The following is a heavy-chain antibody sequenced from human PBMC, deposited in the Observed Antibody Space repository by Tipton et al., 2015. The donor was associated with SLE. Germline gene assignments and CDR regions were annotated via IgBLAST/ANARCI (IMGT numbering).Heavy chain of an antibody. V-gene: IGHV4-39*07. Sequence: TLSLTCTVSGGSISSSSFYWGWIRQPPGKGLEWIGSFYYGKSTFYNPSLKSRVTISVDTSTNRLSLQLSSVTAADTALYYCARVLGVVKSYYMDVWGKGTTVTVS. D-gene: IGHD3-3*01. CDR3: ARVLGVVKSYYMDV. CDR2: FYYGKST. CDR1: GGSISSSSFY. J-gene: IGHJ6*03.